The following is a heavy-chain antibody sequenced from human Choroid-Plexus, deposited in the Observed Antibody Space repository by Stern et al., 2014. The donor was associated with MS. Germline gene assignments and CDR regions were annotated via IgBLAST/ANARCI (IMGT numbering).Heavy chain of an antibody. CDR2: ISYDGSDK. Sequence: QDQLVQSGGGVAQPGRPLILSCAASGFTFSNFGMHWVRQAPGKGLEWVALISYDGSDKYYADSVKGRFTIFRDNSKNPLYMHMNSLRAEDTAVYYCANDRQWSPSFFDYWGQGSLVTVSS. CDR3: ANDRQWSPSFFDY. J-gene: IGHJ4*02. CDR1: GFTFSNFG. V-gene: IGHV3-30*18. D-gene: IGHD2-15*01.